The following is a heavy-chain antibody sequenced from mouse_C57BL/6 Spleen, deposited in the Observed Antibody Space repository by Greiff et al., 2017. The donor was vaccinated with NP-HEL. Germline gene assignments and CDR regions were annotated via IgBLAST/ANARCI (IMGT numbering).Heavy chain of an antibody. D-gene: IGHD2-5*01. J-gene: IGHJ4*01. CDR2: IDHSDSYT. Sequence: QVQLQQPGAELVRPGTSVKLSCKASGYTFTSYWMHWVKQRPGQGLEWIGVIDHSDSYTNYNQKFKGKATLTVDTSSSTAYMQVSSLTSEDSAVYYFARNGYSNYVYYAMDYWGQGTSVTVSS. CDR3: ARNGYSNYVYYAMDY. CDR1: GYTFTSYW. V-gene: IGHV1-59*01.